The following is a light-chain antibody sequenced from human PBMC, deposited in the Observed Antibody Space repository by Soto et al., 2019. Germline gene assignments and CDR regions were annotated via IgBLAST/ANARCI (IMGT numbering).Light chain of an antibody. Sequence: EIVLTQSPGTLSLSPGERATLSCRASQSVSSSYLAWYHQKPGQAPRLLIYGASTRATGIPARFSGSGSGTEFTLTISSLQSEDFAVYYCQQYNNWPPSTFGQGTKVDIK. V-gene: IGKV3-15*01. J-gene: IGKJ1*01. CDR3: QQYNNWPPST. CDR1: QSVSSSY. CDR2: GAS.